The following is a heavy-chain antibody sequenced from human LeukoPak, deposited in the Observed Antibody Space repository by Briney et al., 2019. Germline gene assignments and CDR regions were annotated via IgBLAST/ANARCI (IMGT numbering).Heavy chain of an antibody. CDR1: GFTFSSYS. D-gene: IGHD3-3*01. Sequence: PGGSLRLSCAASGFTFSSYSMNWVRQAPGKGLEWVSYISSSSSTIYYADSVKGRFTISRDNAKNSVYLQMNSLRAEDTAVYYCVREGPITIFGVVYNWFDPWGQGTLVTVSS. J-gene: IGHJ5*02. CDR3: VREGPITIFGVVYNWFDP. V-gene: IGHV3-48*01. CDR2: ISSSSSTI.